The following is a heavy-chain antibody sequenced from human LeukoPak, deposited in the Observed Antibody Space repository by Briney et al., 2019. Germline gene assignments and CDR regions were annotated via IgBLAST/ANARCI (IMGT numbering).Heavy chain of an antibody. CDR3: ATHSSSSWNHAFDI. J-gene: IGHJ3*02. D-gene: IGHD6-6*01. CDR2: ISYDGSNK. Sequence: SCKASGGTFSSYGMHWVRQAPGKGLEWMAVISYDGSNKYYADSVKGRFTISRDNSKNTLYLQMNSLRAEDTAVYYCATHSSSSWNHAFDIWGQGTMVTVSS. V-gene: IGHV3-30*03. CDR1: GGTFSSYG.